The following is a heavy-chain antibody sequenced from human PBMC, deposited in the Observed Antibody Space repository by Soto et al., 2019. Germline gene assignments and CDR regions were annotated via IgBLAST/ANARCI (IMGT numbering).Heavy chain of an antibody. CDR3: ATESGSTYGYFDY. J-gene: IGHJ4*02. V-gene: IGHV4-30-4*01. CDR2: ISGSGST. Sequence: SETLSLTCTVSGGSVSSGYNYWSWIRQSPGKGLEWIGYISGSGSTGYNPSLKNRLTMSVDRSKNQFTLRLTSVAAADTAVYFCATESGSTYGYFDYWGQGTQVTVSS. D-gene: IGHD5-18*01. CDR1: GGSVSSGYNY.